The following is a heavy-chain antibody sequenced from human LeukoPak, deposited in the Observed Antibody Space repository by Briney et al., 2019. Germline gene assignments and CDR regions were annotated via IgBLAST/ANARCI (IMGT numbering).Heavy chain of an antibody. D-gene: IGHD2-2*01. CDR3: ARDLTIVVVPAATGRPGWFDP. V-gene: IGHV1-69*01. CDR1: GGTFSSYA. CDR2: IIPIFGTA. Sequence: SVKVSCKASGGTFSSYAISWVRQAPGQGLEWMGGIIPIFGTANYAQKFQGRVTITADESTSTACMELSSLRSEDTAVYYCARDLTIVVVPAATGRPGWFDPWGQGTLVTVSS. J-gene: IGHJ5*02.